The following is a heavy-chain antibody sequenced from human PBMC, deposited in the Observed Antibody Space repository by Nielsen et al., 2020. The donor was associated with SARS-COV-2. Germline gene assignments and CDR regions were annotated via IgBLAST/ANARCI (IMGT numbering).Heavy chain of an antibody. CDR1: GGSFTGYY. V-gene: IGHV4-34*01. J-gene: IGHJ6*02. Sequence: SETLSLTCAVYGGSFTGYYWSWIRKRPGKGLEWIGEINHIGSTNYNPSLKSRVTISVDTSKNQFSLKLSSVTAAYTAVYYCARLEASWYSYYNYGMDVWGQGTTVTVSS. CDR3: ARLEASWYSYYNYGMDV. CDR2: INHIGST. D-gene: IGHD6-13*01.